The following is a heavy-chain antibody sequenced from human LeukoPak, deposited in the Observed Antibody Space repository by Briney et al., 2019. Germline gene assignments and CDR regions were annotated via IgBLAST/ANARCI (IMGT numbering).Heavy chain of an antibody. CDR3: ARVGCSGEHCYRDH. J-gene: IGHJ4*02. CDR2: ISYDGSHI. Sequence: GGSLRLSCVGSGFTFENYAVHWVRQPPGKGLKWMSVISYDGSHIYYADSVEGRFTISRDNSKNTVYLQMNGLGPTDTAVYYCARVGCSGEHCYRDHWGQGTLVTVSP. CDR1: GFTFENYA. V-gene: IGHV3-30*04. D-gene: IGHD2-15*01.